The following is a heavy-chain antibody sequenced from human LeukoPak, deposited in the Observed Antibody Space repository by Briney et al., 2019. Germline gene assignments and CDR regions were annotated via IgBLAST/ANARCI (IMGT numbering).Heavy chain of an antibody. Sequence: SVKVSCKASGGTFSSYAISWVRQAPGQGLEWMGGIIPIFGTANYAQKFQGRVTITADKSTSTAYMELSSLRSEDTAVYYCARDVRDIVVVPAAHHYWFDPWGQGTLVTVSS. J-gene: IGHJ5*02. CDR3: ARDVRDIVVVPAAHHYWFDP. D-gene: IGHD2-2*01. CDR2: IIPIFGTA. V-gene: IGHV1-69*06. CDR1: GGTFSSYA.